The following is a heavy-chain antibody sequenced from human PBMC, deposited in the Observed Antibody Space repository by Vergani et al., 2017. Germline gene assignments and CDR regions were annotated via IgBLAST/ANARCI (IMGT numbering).Heavy chain of an antibody. D-gene: IGHD6-13*01. CDR1: GFTFSSYG. Sequence: QVQLVESGGGVVQPGRSLRLSCAASGFTFSSYGLHWVRQAPGKGLEWVAVIWYDGSNKYYADSVKGRFTISRDNSKNTLYLQMNSLRAEDTAVYYCARENCIAAAGYYYYYMDVWGKGTTVTVSS. J-gene: IGHJ6*03. CDR2: IWYDGSNK. CDR3: ARENCIAAAGYYYYYMDV. V-gene: IGHV3-33*01.